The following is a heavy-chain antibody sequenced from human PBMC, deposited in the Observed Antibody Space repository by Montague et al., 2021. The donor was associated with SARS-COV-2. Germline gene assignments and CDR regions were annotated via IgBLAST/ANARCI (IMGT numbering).Heavy chain of an antibody. CDR2: ISSSTNII. J-gene: IGHJ3*01. D-gene: IGHD6-6*01. CDR3: AKDLVIRAACPDGLDV. V-gene: IGHV3-48*04. CDR1: GFTFSSYS. Sequence: SLRLSCAASGFTFSSYSVNWVRQAPGKGLEWISYISSSTNIIYYADSVKGRFTISRDNARNSLYLQMNSLRVDDTAVYYCAKDLVIRAACPDGLDVWGQGTVVTVSS.